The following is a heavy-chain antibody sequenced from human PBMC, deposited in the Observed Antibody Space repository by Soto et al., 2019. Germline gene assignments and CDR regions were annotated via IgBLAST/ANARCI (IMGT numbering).Heavy chain of an antibody. CDR3: AKDIGAAAGLLGYYYSYGMDV. CDR1: GFTFDDYA. V-gene: IGHV3-9*01. J-gene: IGHJ6*02. D-gene: IGHD6-13*01. Sequence: EVQLVESGGGLVQPGRSLRLSCAASGFTFDDYAMHWVRQAPGKGLEWVSGISWNSGSIGYADSVKGRFTISRDNAKNSQYLQMNSLRAEDTALYYCAKDIGAAAGLLGYYYSYGMDVWCQGTTVTVSS. CDR2: ISWNSGSI.